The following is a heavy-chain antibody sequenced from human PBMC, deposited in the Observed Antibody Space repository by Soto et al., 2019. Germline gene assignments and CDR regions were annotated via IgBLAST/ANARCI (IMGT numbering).Heavy chain of an antibody. CDR1: GYTLTELS. V-gene: IGHV1-24*01. J-gene: IGHJ6*02. CDR3: ATGLKAGYDIWTPLYYYYGMDV. D-gene: IGHD3-9*01. CDR2: FDPEDGET. Sequence: ASVKVSCKVSGYTLTELSMHWVRQAPGKGLEWVGGFDPEDGETIYAQKFQGRVTMTEDTSTDTAYMELSSLRSEDTAVYYCATGLKAGYDIWTPLYYYYGMDVWGQGTTVTVSS.